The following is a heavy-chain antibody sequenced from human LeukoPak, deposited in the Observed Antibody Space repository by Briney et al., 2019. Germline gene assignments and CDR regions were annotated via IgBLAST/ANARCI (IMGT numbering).Heavy chain of an antibody. CDR3: ARGDGWYYGMDV. V-gene: IGHV4-59*01. CDR2: LYYSGST. Sequence: SETLSLTCTVSGGSISSYHWSWIRQPPGKGLVWIGYLYYSGSTNYNPSLKSRVTISVDTSKNQFSLNLSSVTAADTAVYYCARGDGWYYGMDVWGQGTTVTVSS. J-gene: IGHJ6*02. CDR1: GGSISSYH. D-gene: IGHD5-24*01.